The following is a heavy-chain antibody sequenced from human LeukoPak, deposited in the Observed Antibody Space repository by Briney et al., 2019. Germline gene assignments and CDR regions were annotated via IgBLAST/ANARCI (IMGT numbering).Heavy chain of an antibody. CDR3: AKYCSSTSCYGGLDY. CDR2: IWYDGSNK. Sequence: GGSLRLSCAASGFTFSSYGMQWVSQAPGKGLEGVAVIWYDGSNKYYADSVKGRFTISRDNSKNTLYLQMNSLRAEDTAVYYCAKYCSSTSCYGGLDYWGQGTLVTVSS. V-gene: IGHV3-33*06. D-gene: IGHD2-2*01. CDR1: GFTFSSYG. J-gene: IGHJ4*02.